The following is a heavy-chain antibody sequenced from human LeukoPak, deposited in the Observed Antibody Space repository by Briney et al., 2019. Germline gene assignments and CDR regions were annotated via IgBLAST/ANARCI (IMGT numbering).Heavy chain of an antibody. CDR3: AVTSRDYDFWSGYLSGFDP. CDR2: INPNSGGT. J-gene: IGHJ5*02. Sequence: ASVKVSCKASGYTFTGYYMHWVRQAPGQGLEWMGWINPNSGGTNYAQKFQGRVTMTRDTSISTAYMELSRLRSGDTAVYYCAVTSRDYDFWSGYLSGFDPWGQGTLVTVSS. D-gene: IGHD3-3*01. V-gene: IGHV1-2*02. CDR1: GYTFTGYY.